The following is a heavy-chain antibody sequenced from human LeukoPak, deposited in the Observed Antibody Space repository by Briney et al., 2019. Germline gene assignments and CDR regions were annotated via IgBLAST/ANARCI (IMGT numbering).Heavy chain of an antibody. Sequence: GGSLRLACAASGFTFSSYWMSWVRQAPGKGLEWVANIKQDGSEKYYVDSVKGRFTISRDNAKNSLYLQMNSLRVEDTAIYYCAKNVMVKRYFDSWGQGTLVTVSS. V-gene: IGHV3-7*03. CDR3: AKNVMVKRYFDS. J-gene: IGHJ4*02. D-gene: IGHD5-18*01. CDR2: IKQDGSEK. CDR1: GFTFSSYW.